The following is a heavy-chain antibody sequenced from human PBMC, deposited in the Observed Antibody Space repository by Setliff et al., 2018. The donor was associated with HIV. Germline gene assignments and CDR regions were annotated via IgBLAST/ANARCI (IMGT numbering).Heavy chain of an antibody. CDR3: ARQQGRRLWAFDS. J-gene: IGHJ4*02. CDR2: IYATGET. D-gene: IGHD3-16*01. Sequence: KTSETLSLTCIVSGDSIGSGGDFWWAWIRQPPGKGQEWIGSIYATGETFYKPSLKSRLSISVDTSKNQFSLKLTSMTVADTALYYCARQQGRRLWAFDSWGQGTLVTVSS. CDR1: GDSIGSGGDF. V-gene: IGHV4-39*01.